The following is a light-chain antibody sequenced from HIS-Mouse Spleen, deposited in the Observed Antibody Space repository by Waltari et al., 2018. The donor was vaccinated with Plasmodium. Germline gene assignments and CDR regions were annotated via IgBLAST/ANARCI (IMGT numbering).Light chain of an antibody. CDR1: SSDVGGYNY. J-gene: IGLJ3*02. Sequence: QSALTQPRSVSGSPGQSVPISCTGTSSDVGGYNYVSWYQQHQGKAPKLMLYDVSKRPSGVPVRFSGSKSGNTASLTISGLQAEDEADYYCCSYAGSYTWVFGGGTKLTVL. CDR2: DVS. CDR3: CSYAGSYTWV. V-gene: IGLV2-11*01.